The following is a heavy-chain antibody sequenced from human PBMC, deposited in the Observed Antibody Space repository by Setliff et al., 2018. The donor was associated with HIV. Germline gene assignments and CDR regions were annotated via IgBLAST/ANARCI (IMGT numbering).Heavy chain of an antibody. CDR2: IYYTGST. Sequence: GSLRLSCAASGFTFSSHAMSWVRQAPGKGLERIGSIYYTGSTDYNPSLMSRVTISLDTPKNQFSLKLNSVIAADTAVYYCARNRVPSSLWGQGTLVTVSS. CDR3: ARNRVPSSL. CDR1: GFTFSSHA. V-gene: IGHV4-59*11. J-gene: IGHJ4*02. D-gene: IGHD3-10*01.